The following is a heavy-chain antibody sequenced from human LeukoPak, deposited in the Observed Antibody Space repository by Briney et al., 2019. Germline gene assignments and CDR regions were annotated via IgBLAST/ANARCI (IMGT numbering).Heavy chain of an antibody. Sequence: GGSLRLSCAASGFTFRTYAMHWVRQAPGKGLEWVAYIGTIISTTYYADSVKGRFTVSRDDAKSSLYLQMSSLRAEDTAIYYCARSVYDLRGQRLVPGLDYWGQGTLVTVSS. CDR1: GFTFRTYA. J-gene: IGHJ4*02. CDR2: IGTIISTT. CDR3: ARSVYDLRGQRLVPGLDY. D-gene: IGHD6-13*01. V-gene: IGHV3-48*03.